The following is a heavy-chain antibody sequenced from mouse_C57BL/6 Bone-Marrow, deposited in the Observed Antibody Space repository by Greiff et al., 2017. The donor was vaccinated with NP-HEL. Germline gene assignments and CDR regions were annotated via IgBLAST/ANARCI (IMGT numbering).Heavy chain of an antibody. D-gene: IGHD1-1*01. Sequence: VQLQQSGAELARPGASVKLSCKASGYTFTSYGISWVKQRTGQGLEWIGEIYPRSGNTYYNEKFKGKATLTADKSSSTAYMELRSLTSEDSAVYFCARGGLFITTVVAKGYWGQGTTLTVSS. CDR3: ARGGLFITTVVAKGY. CDR2: IYPRSGNT. CDR1: GYTFTSYG. V-gene: IGHV1-81*01. J-gene: IGHJ2*01.